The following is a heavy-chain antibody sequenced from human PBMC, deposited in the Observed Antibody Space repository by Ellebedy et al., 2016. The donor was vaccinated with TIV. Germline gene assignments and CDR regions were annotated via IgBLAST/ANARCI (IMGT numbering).Heavy chain of an antibody. V-gene: IGHV3-74*01. Sequence: GESLKISCAASGFTFNRYWMVWVRQAPGKGLVWVSHINVDGSTTTYADSVEGRFTISRDNAKNTLYLHVNSLRVEDTAVYFCARRNPSGYDPFFDYWGQGTLVAVSS. CDR2: INVDGSTT. J-gene: IGHJ4*02. CDR1: GFTFNRYW. CDR3: ARRNPSGYDPFFDY. D-gene: IGHD5-12*01.